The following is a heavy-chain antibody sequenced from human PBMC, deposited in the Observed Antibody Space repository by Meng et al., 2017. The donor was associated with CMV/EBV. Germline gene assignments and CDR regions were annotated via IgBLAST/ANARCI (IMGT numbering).Heavy chain of an antibody. V-gene: IGHV3-23*01. Sequence: GGSLRLSCAASGLTFSSYAMSWVRQAPGKGLEWVSAISGSGGSTYYADSVKGRFTISRDNSKNTLYLQMNSLRAEDTAVYYCASKFWSGFYYYGMDVWGQGTTVTVSS. CDR3: ASKFWSGFYYYGMDV. D-gene: IGHD3-3*01. J-gene: IGHJ6*02. CDR1: GLTFSSYA. CDR2: ISGSGGST.